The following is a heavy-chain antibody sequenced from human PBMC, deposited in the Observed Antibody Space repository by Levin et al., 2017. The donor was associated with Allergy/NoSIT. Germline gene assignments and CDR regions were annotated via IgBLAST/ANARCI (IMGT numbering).Heavy chain of an antibody. CDR1: GGSISSGDYY. J-gene: IGHJ3*02. Sequence: KASETLSLTCTVSGGSISSGDYYWSWIRQPPGKGLEWIGYIYYSGSTYYNPSLKSRVTISVDTSKNQFSLKLSSVTAADTAVYYCARGDRLATKNPYLFDIWGQGTMVTVSS. CDR2: IYYSGST. CDR3: ARGDRLATKNPYLFDI. D-gene: IGHD5-12*01. V-gene: IGHV4-30-4*01.